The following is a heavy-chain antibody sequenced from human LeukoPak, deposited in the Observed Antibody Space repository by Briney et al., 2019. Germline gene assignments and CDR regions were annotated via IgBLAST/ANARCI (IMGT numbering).Heavy chain of an antibody. CDR3: ARDKRYLDAFDI. D-gene: IGHD3-9*01. Sequence: GGSLRLSCAASGFTFSSCNMNWVRQAPGKGLERVSYISDSSTTIYYADSVKGRFTISRDNAKNSLYLQMNSLRAEDTAVYYCARDKRYLDAFDIWGQGTMVTVSS. CDR2: ISDSSTTI. V-gene: IGHV3-48*04. CDR1: GFTFSSCN. J-gene: IGHJ3*02.